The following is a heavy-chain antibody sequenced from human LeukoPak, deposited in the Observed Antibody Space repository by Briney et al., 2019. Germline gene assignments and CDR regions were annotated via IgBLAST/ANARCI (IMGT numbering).Heavy chain of an antibody. CDR2: IYHSGST. J-gene: IGHJ5*02. V-gene: IGHV4-4*02. CDR1: GGSISSSNW. Sequence: TSGTLSLTCAVSGGSISSSNWWSWVRQPPGKGLEWIGEIYHSGSTNYNPSLKSRVTISVDTSKNQFSLKLSSVTAADTAVYYCARVPYSSGWFDPWGQGTLVTVSS. CDR3: ARVPYSSGWFDP. D-gene: IGHD6-19*01.